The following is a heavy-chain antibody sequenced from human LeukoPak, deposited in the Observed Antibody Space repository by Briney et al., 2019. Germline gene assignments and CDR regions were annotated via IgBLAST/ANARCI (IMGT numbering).Heavy chain of an antibody. CDR2: ITHSGST. D-gene: IGHD3-10*01. V-gene: IGHV4-34*01. CDR1: DGSFSGNY. Sequence: PSGTLSLTCAVYDGSFSGNYWTWIRQPPGKGLEWIGEITHSGSTNYNPSLKSRVTMSVDTSRNQFSLNLTSVTAADTAVYYCARGGRGGRLTMTPGYYFDYWGQGTLVTVSS. CDR3: ARGGRGGRLTMTPGYYFDY. J-gene: IGHJ4*02.